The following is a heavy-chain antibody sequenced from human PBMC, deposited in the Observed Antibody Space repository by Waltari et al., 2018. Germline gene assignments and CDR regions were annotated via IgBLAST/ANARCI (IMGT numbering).Heavy chain of an antibody. D-gene: IGHD6-13*01. V-gene: IGHV6-1*01. CDR2: TYYRSKWYN. J-gene: IGHJ5*02. CDR3: ARAKYSSSWYRSVWFDP. Sequence: QVQLQQSVPGLVRPSQTLSLTCAISGDSVSSNRSAWHWIRQSPSRGLEWLGRTYYRSKWYNDYAVSVKSRITINPDTSKNQFSLQLNSVTPEDTAVYYCARAKYSSSWYRSVWFDPWGQGTLVTVSS. CDR1: GDSVSSNRSA.